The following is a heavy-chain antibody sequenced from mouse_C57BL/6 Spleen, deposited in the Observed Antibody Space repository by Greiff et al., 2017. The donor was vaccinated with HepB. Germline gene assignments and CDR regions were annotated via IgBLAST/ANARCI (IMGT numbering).Heavy chain of an antibody. CDR3: ARRGIYYDSPYYFDY. CDR1: GYTFTSYW. J-gene: IGHJ2*01. D-gene: IGHD2-4*01. CDR2: IYPSDSET. V-gene: IGHV1-61*01. Sequence: VKLQQPGAELVRPGSSVKLSCKASGYTFTSYWMDWVKQRPGQGLEWIGNIYPSDSETHYNQKFKDKATLTVDKSSSTAYMQLSSLTSEDSAVYYCARRGIYYDSPYYFDYWGQGTTLTVSS.